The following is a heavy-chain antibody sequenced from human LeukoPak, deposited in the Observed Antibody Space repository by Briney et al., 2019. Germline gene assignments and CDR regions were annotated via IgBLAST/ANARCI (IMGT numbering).Heavy chain of an antibody. CDR1: GGSISSYY. V-gene: IGHV4-59*01. CDR3: AREGGPYRPLDY. J-gene: IGHJ4*02. CDR2: VFYSGST. Sequence: SETLSLTCTVSGGSISSYYWGWIRQPPGKGLEWIGYVFYSGSTNYNPSLKSRVTISVDTSKNQFSLKLSSVTAADTAVYCAREGGPYRPLDYSGQGTLVTVSS.